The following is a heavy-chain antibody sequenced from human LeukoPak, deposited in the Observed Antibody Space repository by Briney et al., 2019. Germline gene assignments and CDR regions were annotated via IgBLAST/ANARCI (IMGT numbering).Heavy chain of an antibody. CDR3: ASHSGYSYGFDY. V-gene: IGHV5-10-1*01. CDR2: IDPSDFYT. J-gene: IGHJ4*02. Sequence: GESLKISCKGSGYSFTSYWISWVRQMPGKGLEWMGRIDPSDFYTNYSPPFQGHVTISADKSISTAYLQWSSLKASDTAMYYCASHSGYSYGFDYWGQGTLVTVSS. CDR1: GYSFTSYW. D-gene: IGHD5-18*01.